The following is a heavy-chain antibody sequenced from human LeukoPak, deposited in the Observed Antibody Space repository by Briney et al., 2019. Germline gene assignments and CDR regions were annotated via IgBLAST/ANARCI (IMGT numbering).Heavy chain of an antibody. J-gene: IGHJ4*02. CDR3: ARDSYYYDSSGHTFDY. D-gene: IGHD3-22*01. Sequence: SETLSLTCTVSGGPISSYYWSWIRQPPGKGLEWIGYNHYSGSTNYNPSLKSRVTISVDTSKNQFSLKLSSVTAADTAVYYCARDSYYYDSSGHTFDYWGQGTLVTVSS. V-gene: IGHV4-59*12. CDR1: GGPISSYY. CDR2: NHYSGST.